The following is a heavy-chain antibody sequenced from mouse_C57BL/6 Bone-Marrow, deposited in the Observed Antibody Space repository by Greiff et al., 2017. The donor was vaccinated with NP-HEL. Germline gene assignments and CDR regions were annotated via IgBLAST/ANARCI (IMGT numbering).Heavy chain of an antibody. J-gene: IGHJ3*01. D-gene: IGHD2-4*01. CDR1: GYTFTDYY. CDR2: INPYNGGT. V-gene: IGHV1-19*01. CDR3: ARDEDYDAWFAY. Sequence: EVQGVESGPVLVKPGASVKMSCKASGYTFTDYYMNWVKQSHGKSLEWIGVINPYNGGTSYNQKFKGKATLTVDKSSSTAYMELNSLTSEDSAVYYCARDEDYDAWFAYWGQGTLVTVSA.